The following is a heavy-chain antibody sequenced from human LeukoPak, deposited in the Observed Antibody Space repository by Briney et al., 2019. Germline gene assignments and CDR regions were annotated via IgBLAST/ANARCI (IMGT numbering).Heavy chain of an antibody. V-gene: IGHV4-59*01. D-gene: IGHD3-10*01. J-gene: IGHJ4*02. CDR1: GGSISSYY. CDR2: IYYSGST. CDR3: ARDYYFGSGSYDY. Sequence: SETLSLTCTVSGGSISSYYWTWIRQPPGKGLEWIGCIYYSGSTNYNPSLKSRVTISIDTSKNQFSLKLSSVTGADTAVYYRARDYYFGSGSYDYWGQGTLVTVSS.